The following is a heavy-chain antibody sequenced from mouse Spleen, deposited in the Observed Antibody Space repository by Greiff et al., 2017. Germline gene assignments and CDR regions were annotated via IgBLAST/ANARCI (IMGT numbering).Heavy chain of an antibody. Sequence: QVQLQQPGAELVKPGASVKLSCKASGYTFTSYWMHWVKQRPGQGLEWIGMIHPNSGSTNYNEKFKSKATLTVDKSSSTAYMQLSSLTSEDSAVYYCARGGYYGNWYFDVWGAGTTVTVSS. J-gene: IGHJ1*01. V-gene: IGHV1-64*01. CDR1: GYTFTSYW. CDR3: ARGGYYGNWYFDV. D-gene: IGHD1-1*01. CDR2: IHPNSGST.